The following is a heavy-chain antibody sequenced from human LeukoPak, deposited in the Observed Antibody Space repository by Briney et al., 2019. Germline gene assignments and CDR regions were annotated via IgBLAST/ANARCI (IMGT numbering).Heavy chain of an antibody. J-gene: IGHJ4*02. CDR2: INWNGGST. D-gene: IGHD1-26*01. CDR3: ARDSYSGSYSYFDY. Sequence: GGSLRLSCAASGFTFDDYGMSWVRQAPGKGLEWGSGINWNGGSTGYADSVKGRFTISRDNAKNSQYLQMNSLRAEDTALYYCARDSYSGSYSYFDYWGQGTLVTVSS. V-gene: IGHV3-20*04. CDR1: GFTFDDYG.